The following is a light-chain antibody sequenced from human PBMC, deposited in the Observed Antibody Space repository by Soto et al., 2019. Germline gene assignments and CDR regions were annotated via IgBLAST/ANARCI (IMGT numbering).Light chain of an antibody. Sequence: EIVLSQSPATLSLSPGERATLSCRASQSVSSYLAWYQHIPGQAPRLLIYDASKRATGIPARFSGSGSGTDFPLTISSLEPEDFAVYYCQQRSNWPPTLTFGQGTKVEVK. CDR3: QQRSNWPPTLT. CDR1: QSVSSY. V-gene: IGKV3-11*01. CDR2: DAS. J-gene: IGKJ1*01.